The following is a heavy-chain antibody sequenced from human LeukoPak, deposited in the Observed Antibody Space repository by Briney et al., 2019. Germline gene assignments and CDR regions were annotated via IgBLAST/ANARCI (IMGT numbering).Heavy chain of an antibody. J-gene: IGHJ5*02. CDR3: AREGASTSCYFCGWFGP. D-gene: IGHD2-2*01. Sequence: GASVKVSCKASGYTFTGYYMHWVRQAPGQGLEWMGWINPNSGGTNYAQKFQGRVTMTRDTSISTAYMELSRLRSDDTAVYYCAREGASTSCYFCGWFGPWGQGTLVTVSS. CDR2: INPNSGGT. CDR1: GYTFTGYY. V-gene: IGHV1-2*02.